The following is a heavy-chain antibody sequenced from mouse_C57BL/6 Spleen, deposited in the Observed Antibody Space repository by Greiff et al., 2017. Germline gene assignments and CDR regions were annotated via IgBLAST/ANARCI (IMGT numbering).Heavy chain of an antibody. CDR1: GYTFTSYW. Sequence: QVQLQQPGAELVKPGASVKMSCKASGYTFTSYWITWVKQRPGQGLEWIGDIYPGSGSTNYNEKFKSKATLTVDTSSSTAYMQLSSLTSEDSAVYYCAVTYYGNPWAMDYWGQGTSVTVSS. CDR2: IYPGSGST. V-gene: IGHV1-55*01. D-gene: IGHD2-10*01. CDR3: AVTYYGNPWAMDY. J-gene: IGHJ4*01.